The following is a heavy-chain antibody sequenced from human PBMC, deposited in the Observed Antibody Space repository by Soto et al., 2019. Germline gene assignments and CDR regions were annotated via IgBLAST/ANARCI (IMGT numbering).Heavy chain of an antibody. J-gene: IGHJ4*02. Sequence: QVQLVQSGAEVKKPGSSVKVSCKASGGTFSSYAISWVRQAPGQGLEWMGGIIPIFGTANYAQKFQGRVTITADKSTSTAYMELSSRSSEDTAVYYCASMSKCSLGTVGADYWGQGTLVTVSS. CDR3: ASMSKCSLGTVGADY. CDR2: IIPIFGTA. D-gene: IGHD7-27*01. V-gene: IGHV1-69*06. CDR1: GGTFSSYA.